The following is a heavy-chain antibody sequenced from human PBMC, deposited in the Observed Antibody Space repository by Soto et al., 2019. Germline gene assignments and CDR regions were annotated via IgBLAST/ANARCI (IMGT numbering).Heavy chain of an antibody. V-gene: IGHV1-69*13. J-gene: IGHJ5*02. CDR2: IIPIFGTA. D-gene: IGHD3-22*01. Sequence: GXSAKVSFKASGGTFISYAISWVRQAPGQGLEWMGGIIPIFGTANYAQKFQGRVTITADESTSTAYMELSSLRSEDTAVYYCARDRLGGPSGYSVYWFDPWGQGTLVTVSS. CDR1: GGTFISYA. CDR3: ARDRLGGPSGYSVYWFDP.